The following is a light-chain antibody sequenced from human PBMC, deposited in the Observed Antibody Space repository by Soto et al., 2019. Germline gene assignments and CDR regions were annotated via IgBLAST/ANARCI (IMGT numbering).Light chain of an antibody. CDR2: RNN. V-gene: IGLV1-44*01. Sequence: QAVVTQPPSASGTPGQRVTISCSGSSSDIGSNPVNWYQQLPGTAPKLLLYRNNQRPSGVPDRFSGSKSGTSASLAISGLQSEDACEYYCAAWDDSLYGPVFGGGTKLTVL. CDR1: SSDIGSNP. CDR3: AAWDDSLYGPV. J-gene: IGLJ2*01.